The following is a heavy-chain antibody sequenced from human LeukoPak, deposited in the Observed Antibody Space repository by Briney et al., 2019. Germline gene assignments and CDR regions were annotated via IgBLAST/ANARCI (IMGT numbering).Heavy chain of an antibody. V-gene: IGHV3-21*04. CDR1: GFTFSSYS. CDR2: ISSSNTYI. CDR3: AKDPFHYYDSSGYRDY. D-gene: IGHD3-22*01. Sequence: GGSLRLSCAASGFTFSSYSMNWVRQAPGKGLEWVSSISSSNTYIYYADSVKGRFTIPRDNSKNTLYLQMNSLRAKDTAVYYCAKDPFHYYDSSGYRDYWGQGTLVTVSS. J-gene: IGHJ4*02.